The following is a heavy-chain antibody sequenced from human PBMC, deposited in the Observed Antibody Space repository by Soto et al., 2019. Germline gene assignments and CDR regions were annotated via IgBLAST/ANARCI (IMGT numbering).Heavy chain of an antibody. V-gene: IGHV3-74*01. D-gene: IGHD3-3*01. J-gene: IGHJ6*03. CDR3: ARGVNNYYYQAV. Sequence: EVQLVESGGGLVQPGGSLRLSCAASGFTFSDYCMNWVRQTPGKGLEWVSRIKRDGSTANYADSVEGRFTISRDNAKSTVYLEVNSLRVEDTAYYYCARGVNNYYYQAVGGKGTTVTVSS. CDR2: IKRDGSTA. CDR1: GFTFSDYC.